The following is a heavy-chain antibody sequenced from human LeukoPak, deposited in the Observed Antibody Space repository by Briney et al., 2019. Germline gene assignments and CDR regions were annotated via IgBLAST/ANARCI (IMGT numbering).Heavy chain of an antibody. CDR2: ISYDGSNK. J-gene: IGHJ4*02. CDR1: GFTFSSYG. Sequence: GGSLRLSCAASGFTFSSYGMHWVRQAPGKGLEWVAVISYDGSNKYYADSVKGRFTISRDNSKNTLYLQMNSLRAEDTAVYYCAKDPTGEGYFDYWGQGTLVTVSS. CDR3: AKDPTGEGYFDY. V-gene: IGHV3-30*18. D-gene: IGHD4-17*01.